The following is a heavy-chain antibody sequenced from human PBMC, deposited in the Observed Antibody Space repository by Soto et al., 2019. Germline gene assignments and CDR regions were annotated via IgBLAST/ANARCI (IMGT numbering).Heavy chain of an antibody. V-gene: IGHV3-21*06. CDR3: ARKSVLLSLNFAY. CDR2: ISSTTNYI. CDR1: GFTFTRYS. D-gene: IGHD3-9*01. J-gene: IGHJ4*02. Sequence: GVSLRLSCAASGFTFTRYSMNWVRQAPGKRLEWVSSISSTTNYIYYGDSMKGRFTISSDNAKNSLYLEMNSLRAEDAAVYYCARKSVLLSLNFAYWVQGTLVTVAS.